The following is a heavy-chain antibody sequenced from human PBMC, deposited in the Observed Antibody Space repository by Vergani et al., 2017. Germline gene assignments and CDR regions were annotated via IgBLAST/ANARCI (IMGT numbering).Heavy chain of an antibody. V-gene: IGHV1-18*01. CDR2: ISVYNGVI. J-gene: IGHJ4*02. Sequence: QVQLVQSGAEVKKPGASVKVSCKASGYTFLSYGISWVRQAPGQGLKWMGWISVYNGVINYAQNFQGRVTMTTDISTNTAYMELRSLRSDATAVYYCARDLSYYYGSGSTKPFDYWGQGTLVIVSS. D-gene: IGHD3-10*01. CDR3: ARDLSYYYGSGSTKPFDY. CDR1: GYTFLSYG.